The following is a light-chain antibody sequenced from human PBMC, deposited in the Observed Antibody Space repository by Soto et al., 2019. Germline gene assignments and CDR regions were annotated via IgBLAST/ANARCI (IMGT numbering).Light chain of an antibody. CDR1: SSDIGGYNF. CDR2: GVT. V-gene: IGLV2-14*03. Sequence: LTQPASVSGSPGQSITISCTGTSSDIGGYNFFSWYQHYPGKAPQLMIYGVTNRPSGVSNRFSGSKSGNTASLTISGLQTEDEADYYCSSYTSTSPLAVFGPGTKVTVL. CDR3: SSYTSTSPLAV. J-gene: IGLJ1*01.